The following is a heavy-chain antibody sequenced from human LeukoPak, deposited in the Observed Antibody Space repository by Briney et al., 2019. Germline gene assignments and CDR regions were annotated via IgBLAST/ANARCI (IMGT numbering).Heavy chain of an antibody. V-gene: IGHV3-30*04. Sequence: GGSLRLSCAASGFTFSSYAMHWVRQAPGKGLKWVAVISYDGSNKYYADSVKGRFTISRDNSKNTLYLQMNSLRAEDTAVYYCARDLDSGSPTLDYWGQGTLVTVSS. CDR2: ISYDGSNK. D-gene: IGHD1-26*01. CDR3: ARDLDSGSPTLDY. CDR1: GFTFSSYA. J-gene: IGHJ4*02.